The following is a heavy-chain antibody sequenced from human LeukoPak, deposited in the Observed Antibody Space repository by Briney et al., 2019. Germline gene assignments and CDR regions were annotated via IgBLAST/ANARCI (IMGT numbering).Heavy chain of an antibody. J-gene: IGHJ2*01. Sequence: ASVKVSCKASGGTFSSYAISWVRQAPGQGLEWMGGIIPIFGTANYARKFQGRVTITADESTSTAYMELSSLRSEDTAVYYCARMVVPAARRSYWYFDLWGRGTLVTVSS. CDR2: IIPIFGTA. CDR1: GGTFSSYA. V-gene: IGHV1-69*01. D-gene: IGHD2-2*01. CDR3: ARMVVPAARRSYWYFDL.